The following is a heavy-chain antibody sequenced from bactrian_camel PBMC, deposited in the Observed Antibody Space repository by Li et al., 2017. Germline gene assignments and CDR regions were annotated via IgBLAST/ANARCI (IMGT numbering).Heavy chain of an antibody. CDR3: ASRPLDSSYLCTAAGLSPHSFDS. D-gene: IGHD1*01. CDR1: DSTYRYH. CDR2: IDSDGDT. J-gene: IGHJ6*01. V-gene: IGHV3S53*01. Sequence: QVQLVESGGGLVQPGGSLRLSCAASDSTYRYHMRWFRQAPGKEREAVTVIDSDGDTTYIDSVKGRFTISHDYAKRTIDLQMNNLKAENTAMYYCASRPLDSSYLCTAAGLSPHSFDSWGQGTQVTVS.